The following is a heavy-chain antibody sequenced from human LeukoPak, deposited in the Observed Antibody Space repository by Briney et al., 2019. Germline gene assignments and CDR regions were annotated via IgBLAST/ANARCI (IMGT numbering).Heavy chain of an antibody. CDR1: GFTFGDYS. CDR2: ISSSSTTI. Sequence: GGSLRLSCSTSGFTFGDYSMNWVRQAPGKGLEWVSYISSSSTTIYYADSVKGRFTISRDNAKNSLYLQMNSLRAEDTAVYYCASETGTSGYWGQGTLVTVSS. CDR3: ASETGTSGY. J-gene: IGHJ4*02. V-gene: IGHV3-48*04. D-gene: IGHD1-1*01.